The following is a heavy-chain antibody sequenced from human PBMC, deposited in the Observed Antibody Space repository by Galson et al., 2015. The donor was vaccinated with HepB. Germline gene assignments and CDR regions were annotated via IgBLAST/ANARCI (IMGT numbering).Heavy chain of an antibody. CDR1: GFSFSTSA. J-gene: IGHJ4*02. Sequence: SLRLSCAASGFSFSTSAMNWVRQAPGKGLEWVSSICSSSSYIYYADSVKGRITISRDNAKNSLYLQMNSLRAEDTTVYYCARDRDDCSSTSCRWGDYWGQGTLVTVSS. CDR3: ARDRDDCSSTSCRWGDY. CDR2: ICSSSSYI. V-gene: IGHV3-21*01. D-gene: IGHD2-2*01.